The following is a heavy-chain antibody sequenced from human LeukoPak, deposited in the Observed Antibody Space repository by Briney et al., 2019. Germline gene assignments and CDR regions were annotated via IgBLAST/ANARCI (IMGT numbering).Heavy chain of an antibody. D-gene: IGHD6-13*01. CDR1: GFTFDDYA. Sequence: HTGRSLRLSCAASGFTFDDYAMHWVRQAPGKGLEWVSGISWNSGSIGYADSVKGRFTISRGNAKNSLYLQMNSLRAEDTALYYCAKDTIAAAGYYYGMDVWGQGTTVTVSS. CDR3: AKDTIAAAGYYYGMDV. CDR2: ISWNSGSI. V-gene: IGHV3-9*01. J-gene: IGHJ6*02.